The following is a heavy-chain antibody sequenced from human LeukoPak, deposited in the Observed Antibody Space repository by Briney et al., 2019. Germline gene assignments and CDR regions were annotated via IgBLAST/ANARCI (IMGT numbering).Heavy chain of an antibody. Sequence: TGGSLRLSCAASGFTFSRFWMNWVRQAPGRGLEWVANIDQSGGRNNYVDSVKGRFTISRDNAINSLFLEMSSLRADDTAVYFCARDVEGGTFDIWGQGTTVTVSS. D-gene: IGHD3-16*01. CDR2: IDQSGGRN. CDR3: ARDVEGGTFDI. V-gene: IGHV3-7*05. J-gene: IGHJ3*02. CDR1: GFTFSRFW.